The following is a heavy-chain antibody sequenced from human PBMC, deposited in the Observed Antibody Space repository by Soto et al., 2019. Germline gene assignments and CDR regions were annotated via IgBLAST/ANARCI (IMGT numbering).Heavy chain of an antibody. CDR2: INHSGSP. Sequence: QVQLQQWGAGLLKPSETLSLTCAVYGGSFSGYYWSWIRQPPGKGLEWIGEINHSGSPNYNPSLKSRVTIAVDTSKNQFSLKLSSVTAADTAVYYCARVLLWFGPSLSGMDVWGQGTTVTVSS. CDR3: ARVLLWFGPSLSGMDV. J-gene: IGHJ6*02. CDR1: GGSFSGYY. V-gene: IGHV4-34*01. D-gene: IGHD3-10*01.